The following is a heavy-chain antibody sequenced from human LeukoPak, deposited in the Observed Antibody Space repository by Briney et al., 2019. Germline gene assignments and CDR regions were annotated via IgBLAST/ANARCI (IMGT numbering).Heavy chain of an antibody. J-gene: IGHJ5*02. V-gene: IGHV3-9*03. Sequence: PGGSLRLSCAASGFTFDDYAMHWVRQAPGKGLEWVSGISWSSGVIGYADSVKGRFTISRDNAKSSLYLQMNSLRPEDMALYYCAKGGSRINSWFDPWGQGTLVTVSS. CDR1: GFTFDDYA. CDR2: ISWSSGVI. CDR3: AKGGSRINSWFDP. D-gene: IGHD3-16*01.